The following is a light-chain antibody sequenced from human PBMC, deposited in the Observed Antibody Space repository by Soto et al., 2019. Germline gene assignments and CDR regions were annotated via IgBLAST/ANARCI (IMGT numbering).Light chain of an antibody. V-gene: IGKV3-15*01. Sequence: EIVMTQSPSTLSLSPGERATLSCRASQTIDNTLAWYQRKPGQAPRLLIYDVSTRATGVPARFSGSGSGTDFSLTINNLQASDVALYYCQQFYSMPLTFGGGTKVDI. CDR1: QTIDNT. J-gene: IGKJ4*01. CDR3: QQFYSMPLT. CDR2: DVS.